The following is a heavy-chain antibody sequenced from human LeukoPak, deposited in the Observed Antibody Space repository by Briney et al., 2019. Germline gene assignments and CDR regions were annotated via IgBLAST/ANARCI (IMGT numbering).Heavy chain of an antibody. CDR2: IYYSGST. CDR1: GGSISSYY. D-gene: IGHD3-10*01. J-gene: IGHJ4*02. V-gene: IGHV4-59*01. CDR3: ARGWSGRFDY. Sequence: PSETLSLTCTVSGGSISSYYWSWIRQPPGKGLEWIGYIYYSGSTNYNPSLKSRVTISVDTSKNQFSLKLSSVTAADTAVYYCARGWSGRFDYWGQGTLVTVSS.